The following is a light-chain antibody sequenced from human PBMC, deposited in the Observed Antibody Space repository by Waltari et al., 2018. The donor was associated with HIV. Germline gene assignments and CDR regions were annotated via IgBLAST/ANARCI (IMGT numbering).Light chain of an antibody. Sequence: SYVLTQPPSLSVAPGKTARITSGGDIGRKSVHWYQQKPGQPTVVVVHDDSGRPSGIPERFSGSKSGNAATLAISRVEAGDEADYYCQVWDSSTEHPYVFGPGTKVTVL. V-gene: IGLV3-21*03. CDR3: QVWDSSTEHPYV. CDR1: IGRKS. J-gene: IGLJ1*01. CDR2: DDS.